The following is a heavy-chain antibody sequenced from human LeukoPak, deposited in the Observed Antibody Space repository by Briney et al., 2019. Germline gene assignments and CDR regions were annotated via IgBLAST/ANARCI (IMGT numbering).Heavy chain of an antibody. J-gene: IGHJ4*02. CDR1: GYTFTVDF. CDR2: INPNSGVT. CDR3: ARGGRPTATIEAYG. V-gene: IGHV1-2*02. D-gene: IGHD6-6*01. Sequence: ASVKVSCKVSGYTFTVDFLHCVRQAPGQGLEWMGWINPNSGVTSYAQKFQGRVAVTRDTSIDTAYMELSMLRSDDTAVYYCARGGRPTATIEAYGWGPGTLVTVPS.